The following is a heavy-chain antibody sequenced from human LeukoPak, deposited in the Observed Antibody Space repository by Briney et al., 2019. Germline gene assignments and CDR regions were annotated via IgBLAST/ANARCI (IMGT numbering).Heavy chain of an antibody. Sequence: GRSLRLSCAASGFTFSSYAMHWVRQAPGKGLEWVAVISYDGSNKYYADSVKGRFTISRDNAKNTLYLQMNSLRAEDTAVYYCARGGGSWRHYYYYYMDVWGKGTTVTVSS. J-gene: IGHJ6*03. CDR2: ISYDGSNK. CDR3: ARGGGSWRHYYYYYMDV. CDR1: GFTFSSYA. V-gene: IGHV3-30*04. D-gene: IGHD6-13*01.